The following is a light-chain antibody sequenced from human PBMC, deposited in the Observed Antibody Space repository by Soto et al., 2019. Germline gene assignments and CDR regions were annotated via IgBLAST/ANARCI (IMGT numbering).Light chain of an antibody. CDR1: QSVSSSY. J-gene: IGKJ1*01. Sequence: EFVLTQSPGTLSLSPGERATLSCRASQSVSSSYLAWYQQKPGQAPRLLIYGASSRATGIPDRFSGSGSGTDFTLTTSRLEPEDFAVYYCQQYGSSPRTFGQGTKVEI. V-gene: IGKV3-20*01. CDR2: GAS. CDR3: QQYGSSPRT.